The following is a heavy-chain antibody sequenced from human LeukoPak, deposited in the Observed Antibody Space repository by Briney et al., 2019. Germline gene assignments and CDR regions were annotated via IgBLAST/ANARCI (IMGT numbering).Heavy chain of an antibody. D-gene: IGHD3-10*01. Sequence: SETLSLTCAVYGGSLSGYYWSWIRQPPGKGLEWIGEMDNSGSSNYNPSLKSRVTISLDTSKKQFSLKLSSVTAAHTAVYYCARCPSRIRVLLWFLDHWGQGTLVTVSS. CDR3: ARCPSRIRVLLWFLDH. CDR1: GGSLSGYY. V-gene: IGHV4-34*01. J-gene: IGHJ4*02. CDR2: MDNSGSS.